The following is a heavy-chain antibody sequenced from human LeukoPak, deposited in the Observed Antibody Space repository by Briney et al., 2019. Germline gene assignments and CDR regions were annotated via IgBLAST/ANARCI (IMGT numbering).Heavy chain of an antibody. CDR1: GYSFTKFW. Sequence: GESLKISCKGSGYSFTKFWIGWVRQASGKGLEWVGRIRRNRDNYATAYAASVKGRFTISRDDLKNTAYLQMNSLKTEDTAVYYCTRRFGVNSWWFDPWGQGTLVTVSS. J-gene: IGHJ5*02. CDR3: TRRFGVNSWWFDP. CDR2: IRRNRDNYAT. D-gene: IGHD4-23*01. V-gene: IGHV3-73*01.